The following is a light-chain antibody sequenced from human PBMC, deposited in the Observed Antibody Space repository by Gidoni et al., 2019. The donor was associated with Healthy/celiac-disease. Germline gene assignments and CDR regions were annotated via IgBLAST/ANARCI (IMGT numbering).Light chain of an antibody. CDR3: QQYYSTPYT. Sequence: DIVMTQSPDSLAVSLGERATINCKSSQSVLYSSNHKNYLAWYQQKPGQPPKLLIYWASTRESGVPDRFSGSGSGTDFTLTISSLQAEDVAVYYCQQYYSTPYTFGQGTKLEFK. V-gene: IGKV4-1*01. J-gene: IGKJ2*01. CDR2: WAS. CDR1: QSVLYSSNHKNY.